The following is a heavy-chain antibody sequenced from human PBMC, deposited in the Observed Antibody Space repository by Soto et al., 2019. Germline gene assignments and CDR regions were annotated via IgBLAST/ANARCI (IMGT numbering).Heavy chain of an antibody. J-gene: IGHJ4*02. CDR1: GGSFSSTTYS. CDR3: AGQSGADDDH. Sequence: QLQLQESGPGLVKPSETLSLNCTVSGGSFSSTTYSWVWIRQLPGEGLQWMGTIDYSGSTNYNPSLKSRVAISLDTSKKLFSLKVSFVTVADTAVYYGAGQSGADDDHWGQRTVVAVSS. CDR2: IDYSGST. V-gene: IGHV4-39*01. D-gene: IGHD4-17*01.